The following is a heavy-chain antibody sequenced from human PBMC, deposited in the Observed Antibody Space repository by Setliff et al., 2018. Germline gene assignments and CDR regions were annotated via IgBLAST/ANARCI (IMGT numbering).Heavy chain of an antibody. CDR2: INHSGSS. CDR3: ARDGDDYSAFKI. D-gene: IGHD4-4*01. CDR1: GGTFSDYY. Sequence: SETLSLTCAASGGTFSDYYWTWIRQPPGKGLEWIGEINHSGSSNYNPSLKSRVTMSVDTSKNQFSLKLTSVTAADTAVYYCARDGDDYSAFKIWGQGTVVTVSS. V-gene: IGHV4-34*01. J-gene: IGHJ3*02.